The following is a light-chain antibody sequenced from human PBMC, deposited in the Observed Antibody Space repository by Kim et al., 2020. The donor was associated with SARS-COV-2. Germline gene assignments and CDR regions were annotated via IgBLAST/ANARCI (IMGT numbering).Light chain of an antibody. V-gene: IGKV3-15*01. J-gene: IGKJ2*01. CDR3: QQYNNWPQT. CDR2: GAP. Sequence: SVAPGESPTLPCRPSQRVSSHFAWYQQTPGQAPRLLLYGAPTRATGIPARFSGSGSGTEFTLTISSLQSEDFAVYYCQQYNNWPQTFGQGTELEI. CDR1: QRVSSH.